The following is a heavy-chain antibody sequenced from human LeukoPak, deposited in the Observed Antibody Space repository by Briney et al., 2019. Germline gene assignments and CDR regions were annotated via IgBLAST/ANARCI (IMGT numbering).Heavy chain of an antibody. CDR3: ARHLREGGPYWYMDV. CDR2: IYPGDSNT. V-gene: IGHV5-51*01. D-gene: IGHD2-8*02. J-gene: IGHJ6*03. CDR1: GYSFTTYW. Sequence: GESLKISCKGSGYSFTTYWIAWVRQMPGKGLEWMGVIYPGDSNTKYSPSFQGQVTISADKSISTAYLQWSNLKASDTAMYYCARHLREGGPYWYMDVWGKGTTVTVSS.